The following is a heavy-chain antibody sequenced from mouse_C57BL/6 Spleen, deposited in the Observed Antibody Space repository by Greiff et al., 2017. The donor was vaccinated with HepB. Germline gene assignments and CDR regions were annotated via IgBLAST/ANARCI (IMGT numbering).Heavy chain of an antibody. D-gene: IGHD2-4*01. Sequence: QVQLQQSGAELVKPGASVKMSCKASGYTFTSYWITWVKQRPGQGLEWIGDIYPGSGSTNYNEKFKSKATLTVDTSSSTAYMQLSSLTSEDSAVYYCARFPFYDYDEGDYWGQGTTLTVSS. CDR3: ARFPFYDYDEGDY. CDR2: IYPGSGST. V-gene: IGHV1-55*01. CDR1: GYTFTSYW. J-gene: IGHJ2*01.